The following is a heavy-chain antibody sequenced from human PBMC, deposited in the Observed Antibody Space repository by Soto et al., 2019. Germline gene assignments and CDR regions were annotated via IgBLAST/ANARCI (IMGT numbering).Heavy chain of an antibody. CDR2: IYYSGST. V-gene: IGHV4-59*01. D-gene: IGHD3-22*01. CDR3: ARDITQDYYNSRGGFDY. J-gene: IGHJ4*02. CDR1: GGSISSYY. Sequence: SETLSLTCTVSGGSISSYYWSWIRQPPGKGLEWIGYIYYSGSTNYNPSLKSRVTISVDTSKNQFSLKLSSVTAADTAVYYCARDITQDYYNSRGGFDYWGKEPLVTVPS.